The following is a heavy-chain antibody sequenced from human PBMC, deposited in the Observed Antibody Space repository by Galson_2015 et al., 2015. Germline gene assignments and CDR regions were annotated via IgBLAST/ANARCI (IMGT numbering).Heavy chain of an antibody. Sequence: SLRLSCAASGFTFSSYAMHWVRQAPGKGLEWVAVISYDGSNKYYADSVKGRFTISRDNSKNTLYLQMNSLRAEDTAVYYCARGEIGYCSSTSCYAQYYYYYGMDVWGQGTTVTVSS. CDR1: GFTFSSYA. CDR2: ISYDGSNK. V-gene: IGHV3-30-3*01. CDR3: ARGEIGYCSSTSCYAQYYYYYGMDV. J-gene: IGHJ6*02. D-gene: IGHD2-2*01.